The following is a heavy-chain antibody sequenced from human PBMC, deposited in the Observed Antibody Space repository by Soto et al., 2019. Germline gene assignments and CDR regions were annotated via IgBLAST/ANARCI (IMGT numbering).Heavy chain of an antibody. D-gene: IGHD1-20*01. Sequence: QVQLVQSGAEVKKPGASVKVSCKVSGYTLTELSMHWVRQAPGKGLEWMGGFDPEDGETIYAQKFQGRVTMTEDTSTDTAYMELSSLRSEDTAVYYCATVRPGTPLYNWNDQGSYYFDYWGQGTLVTVSS. CDR1: GYTLTELS. CDR2: FDPEDGET. V-gene: IGHV1-24*01. CDR3: ATVRPGTPLYNWNDQGSYYFDY. J-gene: IGHJ4*02.